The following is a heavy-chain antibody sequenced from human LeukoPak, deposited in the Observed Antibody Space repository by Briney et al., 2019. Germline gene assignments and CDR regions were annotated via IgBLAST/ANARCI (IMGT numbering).Heavy chain of an antibody. CDR2: IDGSSRYI. CDR3: ARDMAGRSRPPFDY. V-gene: IGHV3-21*01. Sequence: GGSLRLSCAASGFTLSGYTINWVRQAPGEGLEWVSSIDGSSRYIYYADSVRGRFTISRDNAKNSLHLQMNSLRVEDTGVYFCARDMAGRSRPPFDYWGQGTLVTVSS. D-gene: IGHD6-19*01. CDR1: GFTLSGYT. J-gene: IGHJ4*02.